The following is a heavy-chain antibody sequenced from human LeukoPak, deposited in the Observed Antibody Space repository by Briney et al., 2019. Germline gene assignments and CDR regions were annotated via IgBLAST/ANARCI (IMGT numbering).Heavy chain of an antibody. Sequence: QPGGSLRLSCAASGFTFSSYAMSWVRQPPGKGLEWVSAISGSGGSTYYADSVKGRFTISRDNSKNTLYLQMNSLRAEDTAVYYCAKVSIPSGYSYGYSYFDYWGQGTLVTVSS. CDR2: ISGSGGST. CDR3: AKVSIPSGYSYGYSYFDY. CDR1: GFTFSSYA. V-gene: IGHV3-23*01. J-gene: IGHJ4*02. D-gene: IGHD5-18*01.